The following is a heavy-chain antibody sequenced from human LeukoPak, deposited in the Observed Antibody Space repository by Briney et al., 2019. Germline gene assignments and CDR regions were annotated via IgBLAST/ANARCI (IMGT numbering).Heavy chain of an antibody. D-gene: IGHD2-2*01. V-gene: IGHV4-39*01. J-gene: IGHJ5*02. CDR1: GGSISSSSYY. CDR3: ARAQKIVVVPPSIPGFDP. Sequence: KPSETLSLTCTVSGGSISSSSYYWGWIRQPPGKGLEWIGSIYYNGSTYYNPSLKSRVTISVDTSKNQFSLKLSSVTAADTAVYYCARAQKIVVVPPSIPGFDPWGQGALVTVSS. CDR2: IYYNGST.